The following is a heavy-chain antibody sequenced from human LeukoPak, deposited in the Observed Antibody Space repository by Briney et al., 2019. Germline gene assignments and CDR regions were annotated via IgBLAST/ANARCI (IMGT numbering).Heavy chain of an antibody. Sequence: ASVEVSCKASGGTFSSYAISWVRQAPGQGLEWMGGIIPIFGTANYAQKFQGRVTITADESTSTAYMELSSLRSEDTAVYYCATGRDRYCSGGSCYLGDDYWGQGTLVTVSS. D-gene: IGHD2-15*01. CDR1: GGTFSSYA. J-gene: IGHJ4*02. CDR2: IIPIFGTA. CDR3: ATGRDRYCSGGSCYLGDDY. V-gene: IGHV1-69*13.